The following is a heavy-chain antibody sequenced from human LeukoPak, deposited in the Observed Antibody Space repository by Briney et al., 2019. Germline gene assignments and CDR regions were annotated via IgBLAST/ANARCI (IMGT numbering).Heavy chain of an antibody. V-gene: IGHV3-30*02. CDR1: GFTFSSFA. CDR3: AKDSWWSCEY. D-gene: IGHD2-15*01. J-gene: IGHJ4*02. CDR2: IRPDGNSK. Sequence: GGFLRLSCATSGFTFSSFAMNWVRQAPGKGLEWVANIRPDGNSKSYADSVKGRFTISRDNSKNTLNLQMNSVRPEDTAVYYCAKDSWWSCEYWGQGTLVTVSS.